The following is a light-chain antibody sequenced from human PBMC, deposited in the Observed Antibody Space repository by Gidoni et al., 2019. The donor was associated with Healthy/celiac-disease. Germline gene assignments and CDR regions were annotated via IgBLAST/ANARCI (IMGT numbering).Light chain of an antibody. CDR3: QQSYSTPLYT. CDR2: AAS. Sequence: DIQMTQSPSSLSASVGDRVTITCRASQSISSYLNWYQLKPGKAPKLLIYAASSLQSGVPSRFSGSGSGTDFTLTISSLQPEDFATYYCQQSYSTPLYTFXQXTKLEIK. CDR1: QSISSY. J-gene: IGKJ2*01. V-gene: IGKV1-39*01.